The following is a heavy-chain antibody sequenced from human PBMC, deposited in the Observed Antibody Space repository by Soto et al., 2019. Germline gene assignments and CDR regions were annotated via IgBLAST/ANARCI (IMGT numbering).Heavy chain of an antibody. Sequence: QVRLVQSGAEVKKPGSSVKLSCKVSGGNSNSYSIAWVRQAPGQRLPWLGTIVPLSGTPNHAQQFQARVTITADTSTHTSYLELSSLRSEDTAIYYCARDWRQMSRGGFFDYWGQGSLVTISS. D-gene: IGHD3-16*01. CDR3: ARDWRQMSRGGFFDY. J-gene: IGHJ4*02. V-gene: IGHV1-69*06. CDR1: GGNSNSYS. CDR2: IVPLSGTP.